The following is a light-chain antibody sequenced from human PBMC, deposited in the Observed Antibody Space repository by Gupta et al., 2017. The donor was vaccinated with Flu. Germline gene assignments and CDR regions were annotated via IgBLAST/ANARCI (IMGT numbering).Light chain of an antibody. CDR1: SSEVGDYDY. V-gene: IGLV2-14*01. Sequence: QSALTQPASVSGSPGQSITISCTATSSEVGDYDYVFWYQQHPGQATKLILYEVNNRPSRVSDRVSGSKSGKTASLPISGLQAEDEAHYFCSSYTRIDTVVFGGGTKLTVL. J-gene: IGLJ3*02. CDR3: SSYTRIDTVV. CDR2: EVN.